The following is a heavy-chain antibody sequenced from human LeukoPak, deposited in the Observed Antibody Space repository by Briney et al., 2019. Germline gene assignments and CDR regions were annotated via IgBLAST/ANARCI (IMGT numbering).Heavy chain of an antibody. CDR3: ARRYYYDSSGPGYYYYGMDV. CDR2: ISAYNGNT. V-gene: IGHV1-18*01. CDR1: GYTFTSYG. Sequence: ASVKVSGKASGYTFTSYGISWVRQAPGQGLEWMGWISAYNGNTNYAQKLQGRVTMTTDTSTSTAYMELRSLRSDDTAVYYCARRYYYDSSGPGYYYYGMDVWGQGTTVTVSS. D-gene: IGHD3-22*01. J-gene: IGHJ6*02.